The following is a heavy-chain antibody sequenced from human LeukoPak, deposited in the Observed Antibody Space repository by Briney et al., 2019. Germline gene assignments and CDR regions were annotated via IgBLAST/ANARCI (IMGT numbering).Heavy chain of an antibody. Sequence: GESLQISCKGSGYSFTSYWIGWVRQMPGKGLEWMGIIYPGDSDTRYSPSFQGQVTISADKSISTAYLQWSSLKASDTAMYYCASKYYDFWSKDSDAFDIWGQGTMVTVSS. V-gene: IGHV5-51*01. CDR1: GYSFTSYW. CDR3: ASKYYDFWSKDSDAFDI. CDR2: IYPGDSDT. D-gene: IGHD3-3*01. J-gene: IGHJ3*02.